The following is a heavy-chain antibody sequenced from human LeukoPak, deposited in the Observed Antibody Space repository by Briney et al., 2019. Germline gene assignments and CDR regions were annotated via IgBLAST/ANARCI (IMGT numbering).Heavy chain of an antibody. J-gene: IGHJ4*02. CDR3: AREGSNYYDSSGYLPGDY. CDR1: GYTFTSYG. CDR2: ISAYNGNT. V-gene: IGHV1-18*01. Sequence: ASVKVSCKASGYTFTSYGISWVRQAPGQGLEWMGWISAYNGNTNYAQKLQGRVTMTTDTSTSTAYMELRSLRSDDTAVYYCAREGSNYYDSSGYLPGDYWGQGTLVTVSS. D-gene: IGHD3-22*01.